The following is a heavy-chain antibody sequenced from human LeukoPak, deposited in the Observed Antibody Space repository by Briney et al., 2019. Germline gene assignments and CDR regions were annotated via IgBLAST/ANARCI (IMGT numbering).Heavy chain of an antibody. J-gene: IGHJ4*02. CDR3: ASQKPPLGSYPNRFDY. V-gene: IGHV3-11*01. CDR2: ISSSSSTI. CDR1: GFTFSDYY. Sequence: PGGSLRLSCAASGFTFSDYYMSWLRQAPGEGLEWVSYISSSSSTIYYADSVKGRFTISRDNAKNSLYLQMNSLRAEDTAVYYCASQKPPLGSYPNRFDYWGQGTLVTVSS. D-gene: IGHD1-26*01.